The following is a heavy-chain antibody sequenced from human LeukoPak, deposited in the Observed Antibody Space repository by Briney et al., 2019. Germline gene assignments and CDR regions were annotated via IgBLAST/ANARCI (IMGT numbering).Heavy chain of an antibody. CDR2: IYPGDSHT. J-gene: IGHJ6*02. D-gene: IGHD2-15*01. Sequence: GEALRISCKDSGNSFTNYWIGWVRQMPGKGLEWMGIIYPGDSHTRYSTSFQGQVTIAADKSIGTAYLQWSSLKASDTAIYYCAGGPTVYGMDVWGQGTTVTVSS. CDR3: AGGPTVYGMDV. CDR1: GNSFTNYW. V-gene: IGHV5-51*01.